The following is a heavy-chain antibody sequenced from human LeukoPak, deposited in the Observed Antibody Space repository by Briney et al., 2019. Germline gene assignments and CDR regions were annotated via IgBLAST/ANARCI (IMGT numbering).Heavy chain of an antibody. CDR2: MNPNSGNT. D-gene: IGHD2-2*01. J-gene: IGHJ6*02. CDR3: ARGGLYCSSTSCYPPNIAARPPQYYYYGMDV. CDR1: GYTFTSYD. Sequence: GASVKVSCKATGYTFTSYDINWVRQATGQGPEWMGWMNPNSGNTGYAQKFQGRVTMTRNTSISTAYMELSSLRSEDTAVYYCARGGLYCSSTSCYPPNIAARPPQYYYYGMDVWGQGTTVTVSS. V-gene: IGHV1-8*01.